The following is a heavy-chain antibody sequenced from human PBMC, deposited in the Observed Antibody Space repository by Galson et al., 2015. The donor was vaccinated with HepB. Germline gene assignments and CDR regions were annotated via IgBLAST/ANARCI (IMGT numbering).Heavy chain of an antibody. CDR2: INHSGST. Sequence: ETLSLPCAVYGGYFSGYYWSWIRQPPGKGLEWIGEINHSGSTNYNPSLKSRVTISVDTSKNQFSLKLSSVTAADTAVYYCAKDGYYDRAGYFQHWGQGTLVTVSS. CDR1: GGYFSGYY. J-gene: IGHJ1*01. V-gene: IGHV4-34*01. CDR3: AKDGYYDRAGYFQH. D-gene: IGHD3-22*01.